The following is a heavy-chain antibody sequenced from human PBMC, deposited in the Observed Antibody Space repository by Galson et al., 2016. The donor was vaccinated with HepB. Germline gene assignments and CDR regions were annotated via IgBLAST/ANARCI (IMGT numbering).Heavy chain of an antibody. V-gene: IGHV3-30*04. CDR2: ISGSGRHE. Sequence: LRLSCAASGFTFRMYSIHWMRQAPGKGLGWVAVISGSGRHEHYADSVKGRFSISRDNSRNMVHLQMSSLRPDDTAVYYCAKEDFCSDVGCPAGQWGQGRLVTVSS. CDR3: AKEDFCSDVGCPAGQ. CDR1: GFTFRMYS. J-gene: IGHJ4*02. D-gene: IGHD3-3*01.